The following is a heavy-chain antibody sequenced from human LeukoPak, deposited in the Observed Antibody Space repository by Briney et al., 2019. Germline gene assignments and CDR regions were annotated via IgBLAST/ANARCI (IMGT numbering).Heavy chain of an antibody. CDR3: ASSGWHYYFDY. J-gene: IGHJ4*02. D-gene: IGHD6-19*01. V-gene: IGHV3-48*03. CDR1: GFTFSSYE. Sequence: GGSLRLSCAASGFTFSSYEMNWVRQAPGKGLEWVSYISSSGSTIYYADSVKGRFTISRDNAKNSLYLQMNSLRAEDTAVYYCASSGWHYYFDYWGQGTLVTVSS. CDR2: ISSSGSTI.